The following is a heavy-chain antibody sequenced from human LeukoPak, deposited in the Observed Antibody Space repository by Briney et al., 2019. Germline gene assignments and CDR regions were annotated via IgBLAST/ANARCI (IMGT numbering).Heavy chain of an antibody. CDR3: GRAILGGGSRDFDY. J-gene: IGHJ4*02. CDR1: GYTFIGYY. D-gene: IGHD3-16*01. Sequence: SVKVSCKASGYTFIGYYIHWVRQAPGQGLEWMGWINPNSHGTNYAQKFQGRVTMTRDTSISTAYMELNRLGSADTAVYYCGRAILGGGSRDFDYWGQGTLVTISS. V-gene: IGHV1-2*02. CDR2: INPNSHGT.